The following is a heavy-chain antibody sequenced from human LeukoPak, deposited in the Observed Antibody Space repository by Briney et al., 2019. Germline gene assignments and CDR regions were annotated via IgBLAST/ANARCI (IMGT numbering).Heavy chain of an antibody. J-gene: IGHJ4*02. CDR1: GFTFSSFD. CDR2: ISYDGSNK. Sequence: PGRSLRLSCAASGFTFSSFDMHWVRQAPGKGLEWVALISYDGSNKYYVDSVKGRFTISRDNSKDTLYLQMNTLRAEDTAVYYCAKGSWLDYWGQGTLVTVSS. V-gene: IGHV3-30*18. D-gene: IGHD3-10*01. CDR3: AKGSWLDY.